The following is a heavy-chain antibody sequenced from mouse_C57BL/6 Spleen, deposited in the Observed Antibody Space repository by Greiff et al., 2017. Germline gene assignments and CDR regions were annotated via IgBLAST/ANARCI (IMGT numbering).Heavy chain of an antibody. CDR2: IDPEDGET. V-gene: IGHV14-2*01. D-gene: IGHD1-1*01. Sequence: EVQLQQSGAELVKPGASVKLSCTASGFNIKDYYMHWVKQRTEQGLEWIGRIDPEDGETKYAPKFPGKATITADTSSNTAYLQLSSLTSEDTAVYYCALTTVVAENYFDDWGQGTTLTVSS. CDR1: GFNIKDYY. J-gene: IGHJ2*01. CDR3: ALTTVVAENYFDD.